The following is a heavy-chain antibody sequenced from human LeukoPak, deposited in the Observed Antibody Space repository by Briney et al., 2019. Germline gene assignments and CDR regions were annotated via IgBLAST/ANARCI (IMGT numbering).Heavy chain of an antibody. J-gene: IGHJ4*02. V-gene: IGHV1-46*01. CDR3: ARVGVPKSFDY. D-gene: IGHD3-16*01. Sequence: ASVTVSCKASGYTFTSYYMHWVRQAPGQGLEWMGIINPSGGSTSYAQKFQGRVTMTRDTSTSTVYMGLSSLRSEDTAVYYCARVGVPKSFDYWGQGTLVTVSS. CDR2: INPSGGST. CDR1: GYTFTSYY.